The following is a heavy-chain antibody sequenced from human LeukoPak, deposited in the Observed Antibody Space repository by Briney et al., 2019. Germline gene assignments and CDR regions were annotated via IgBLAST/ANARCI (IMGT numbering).Heavy chain of an antibody. D-gene: IGHD3-9*01. CDR3: ARDYNDILTGMPYYYGMDV. V-gene: IGHV1-69*04. J-gene: IGHJ6*02. Sequence: SVKVSCKASGGTFSSYAISWVRQAPGQGLEWMGRIIPILGIANYAQKFQGRVTITADKSTSTAYMELSSLRSEDTAVYYCARDYNDILTGMPYYYGMDVWGQGTTVTVSS. CDR2: IIPILGIA. CDR1: GGTFSSYA.